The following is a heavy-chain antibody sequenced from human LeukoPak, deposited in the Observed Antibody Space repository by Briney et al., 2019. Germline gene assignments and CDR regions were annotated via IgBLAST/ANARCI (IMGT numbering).Heavy chain of an antibody. CDR2: ISSSSSYI. CDR3: ARDWDIVVVPAALDWFDP. V-gene: IGHV3-21*01. D-gene: IGHD2-2*01. J-gene: IGHJ5*02. CDR1: GFTFSSYS. Sequence: GGSLRLSCAASGFTFSSYSMNWVRQAPGKGLEWVSSISSSSSYIYYADSVKGRFTISRDNAKNSLYLQMNSQRAEDTAVYYCARDWDIVVVPAALDWFDPWGQGTLVTVSS.